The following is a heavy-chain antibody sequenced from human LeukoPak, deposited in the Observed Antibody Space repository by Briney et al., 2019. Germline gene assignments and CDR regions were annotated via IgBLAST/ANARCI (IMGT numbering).Heavy chain of an antibody. CDR2: ISGSGGST. J-gene: IGHJ5*02. CDR1: GFTFSSYA. Sequence: PGGSLRLSCAASGFTFSSYAMSWVRQAPGKGLEWVSAISGSGGSTYYADSAKGRFTISRDNSKNTLYLQMNSLRAEDTAVYYCAKAQSGDSSSWYDNWFDPWGQGTLVTVSS. CDR3: AKAQSGDSSSWYDNWFDP. D-gene: IGHD6-13*01. V-gene: IGHV3-23*01.